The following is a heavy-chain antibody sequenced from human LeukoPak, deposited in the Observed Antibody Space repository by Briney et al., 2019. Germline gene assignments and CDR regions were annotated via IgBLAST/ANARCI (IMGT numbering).Heavy chain of an antibody. J-gene: IGHJ4*02. CDR1: GYTFTDYH. V-gene: IGHV1-2*02. D-gene: IGHD2-2*01. CDR2: INPNSGGT. Sequence: GASVKVSCKASGYTFTDYHIHWVRQAPGQGLEWMAWINPNSGGTYYAQNFHDRITLTRVTSISTAYMELSRLRSDDTAIYYCARANALYCSSTSCLFDYWGQGTLVTVSS. CDR3: ARANALYCSSTSCLFDY.